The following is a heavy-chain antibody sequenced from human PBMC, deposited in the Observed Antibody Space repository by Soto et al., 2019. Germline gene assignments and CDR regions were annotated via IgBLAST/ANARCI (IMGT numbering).Heavy chain of an antibody. CDR2: IYWDDDK. CDR3: AHRVLRTVFGLVTTTAIYFDF. V-gene: IGHV2-5*02. J-gene: IGHJ4*02. CDR1: GFSLTTSGVG. D-gene: IGHD3-3*01. Sequence: QITLNESGPTVVRPTETLTLTCRFSGFSLTTSGVGVGWIRQSPGKASEWLALIYWDDDKRYSASLKSRLTITTATSKIQVVLTASDLDPTDTATYYCAHRVLRTVFGLVTTTAIYFDFWGQGTPVAVSS.